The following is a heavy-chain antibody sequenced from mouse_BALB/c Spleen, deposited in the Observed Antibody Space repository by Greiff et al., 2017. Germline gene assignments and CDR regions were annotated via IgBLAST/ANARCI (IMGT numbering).Heavy chain of an antibody. CDR1: GFSLTSYG. CDR2: IWAGGST. J-gene: IGHJ3*01. Sequence: VMLVESGPGLVAPSQSLSITCTVSGFSLTSYGVHWVRQPPGKGLEWLGVIWAGGSTNYNSALMSRLSISKDNSKSQVFLKMNSLQTDDTAMYYCARDGGDYDVFAYWGQGTLVTVSA. V-gene: IGHV2-9*02. CDR3: ARDGGDYDVFAY. D-gene: IGHD2-4*01.